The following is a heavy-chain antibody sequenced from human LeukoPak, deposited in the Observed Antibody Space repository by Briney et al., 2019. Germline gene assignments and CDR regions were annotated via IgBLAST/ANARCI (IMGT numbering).Heavy chain of an antibody. CDR2: INHSGST. V-gene: IGHV4-34*01. CDR1: GESFSGYY. J-gene: IGHJ4*02. Sequence: PSETLSLTCAVYGESFSGYYWSWIRQPPGKGLEWIGEINHSGSTNYNPSLKSRVTISVDTSKNQFSLKLSSVTAADTAVYYCAGGYCSSTSCHRYFDYWGQGTLVTVSS. D-gene: IGHD2-2*01. CDR3: AGGYCSSTSCHRYFDY.